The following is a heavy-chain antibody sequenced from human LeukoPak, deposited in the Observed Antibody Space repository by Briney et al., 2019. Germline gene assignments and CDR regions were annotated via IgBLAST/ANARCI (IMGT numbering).Heavy chain of an antibody. J-gene: IGHJ4*02. D-gene: IGHD6-19*01. Sequence: GGSLRLSCAASGFTFSDYAMSWVRQAPGKGLEWVSIFSTNSDALYATSVKGRFTTSRDNSRNTLYLQMDSLGVDDTAIYYCAKANRGWYFKEYFFDYWGLGTPVTVSS. CDR1: GFTFSDYA. V-gene: IGHV3-23*01. CDR3: AKANRGWYFKEYFFDY. CDR2: FSTNSDA.